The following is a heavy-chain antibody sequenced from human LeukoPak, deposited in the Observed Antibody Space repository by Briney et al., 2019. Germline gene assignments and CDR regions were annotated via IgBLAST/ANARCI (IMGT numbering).Heavy chain of an antibody. CDR3: ARERDSYGLSPTFDY. V-gene: IGHV4-59*01. D-gene: IGHD5-18*01. CDR1: GASISSDY. Sequence: SETLSLTCTVSGASISSDYWSWIRQPPGKGLEWIGYIYYSGSTNYNPSLKSRVTISVDTSKNQFSLKVGSVTAADTAIYYCARERDSYGLSPTFDYWGQGTLVTVSS. J-gene: IGHJ4*02. CDR2: IYYSGST.